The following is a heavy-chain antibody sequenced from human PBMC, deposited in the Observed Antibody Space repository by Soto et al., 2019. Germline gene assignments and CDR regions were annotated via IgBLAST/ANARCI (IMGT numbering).Heavy chain of an antibody. J-gene: IGHJ6*02. V-gene: IGHV4-4*07. Sequence: SETLSLTCTVSGGSISSYYWSWIRQPAGKGLEWIGRIYTSGSTNYNPSLKSRVTMSVDTSKNQFSLKLSSVTAADTAVYYCARESGYAEIPYYYYGMDVWGQGTTVTVSS. D-gene: IGHD5-12*01. CDR3: ARESGYAEIPYYYYGMDV. CDR2: IYTSGST. CDR1: GGSISSYY.